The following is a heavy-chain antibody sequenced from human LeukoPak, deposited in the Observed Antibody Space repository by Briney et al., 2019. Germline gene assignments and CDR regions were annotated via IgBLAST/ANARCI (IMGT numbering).Heavy chain of an antibody. CDR2: INHSGST. Sequence: PSETLSVTCAVYGGSFSGYYWSWIRQPPGKGLEWIGEINHSGSTNYNPSLKSRVTISVDTSKNQVSLKLTSVSAADTAVYYCARYDSSGFYQYYIDYWGQGTLVTVSS. V-gene: IGHV4-34*01. D-gene: IGHD3-22*01. CDR3: ARYDSSGFYQYYIDY. CDR1: GGSFSGYY. J-gene: IGHJ4*02.